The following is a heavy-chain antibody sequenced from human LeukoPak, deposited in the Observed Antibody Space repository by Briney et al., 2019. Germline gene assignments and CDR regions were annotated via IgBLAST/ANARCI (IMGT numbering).Heavy chain of an antibody. V-gene: IGHV1-2*02. CDR1: GYTFTDYH. CDR3: ARVWQLLAEYQH. CDR2: IYPNSGDT. J-gene: IGHJ1*01. D-gene: IGHD6-13*01. Sequence: GASVKVSCKASGYTFTDYHMHWVRQAPGQGLEWMGWIYPNSGDTKYAQKFQGRVTMTRDTSISTAYMELSSLRSDDTAVYYCARVWQLLAEYQHWGQGTLVTVSS.